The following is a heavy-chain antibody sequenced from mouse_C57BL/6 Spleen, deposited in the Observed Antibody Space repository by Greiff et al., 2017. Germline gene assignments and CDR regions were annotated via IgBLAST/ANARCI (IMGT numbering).Heavy chain of an antibody. CDR3: ARWGSNRNFDY. CDR2: IRNKANGYTT. Sequence: EVKLMESGGGLVQPGGSLSLSCAASGFTFTDYYMSWVRQPPGKALEWLGFIRNKANGYTTEYSASVKGRFTISRDNSQSILYLQMNALRAEDSATYYCARWGSNRNFDYWGQGTTLTVSS. J-gene: IGHJ2*01. CDR1: GFTFTDYY. D-gene: IGHD2-5*01. V-gene: IGHV7-3*01.